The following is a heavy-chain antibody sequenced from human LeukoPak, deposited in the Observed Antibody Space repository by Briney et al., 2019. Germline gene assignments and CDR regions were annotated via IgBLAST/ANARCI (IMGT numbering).Heavy chain of an antibody. D-gene: IGHD3-22*01. Sequence: GGSLRLSCAASGFTFSSYWMCWVRQAPGKGLEWVANIKQDGSEKYYVDAVKGRYTTSRDNAKNSLYVQMNSRRAEDTAVYYCAREKGDSSVLQAFDIWGQGTMVTDSS. CDR2: IKQDGSEK. CDR3: AREKGDSSVLQAFDI. V-gene: IGHV3-7*01. J-gene: IGHJ3*02. CDR1: GFTFSSYW.